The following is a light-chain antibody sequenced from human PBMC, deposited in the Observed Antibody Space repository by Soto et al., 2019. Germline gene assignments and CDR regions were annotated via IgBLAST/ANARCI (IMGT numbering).Light chain of an antibody. V-gene: IGLV1-40*01. CDR2: GNS. J-gene: IGLJ1*01. CDR1: SSNIGAGYD. CDR3: QSYDSSLSGHYV. Sequence: QSVLTQPPSVSGAPGQRVTISCTGSSSNIGAGYDVHWYQQLPGTAPKLLIYGNSNRPSGVPDRFSGSKSGTSASLAITGHQAEDEADSYCQSYDSSLSGHYVFGTGTKLTVL.